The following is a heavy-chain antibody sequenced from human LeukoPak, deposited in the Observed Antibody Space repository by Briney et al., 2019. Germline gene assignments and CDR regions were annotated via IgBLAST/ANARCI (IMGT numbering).Heavy chain of an antibody. V-gene: IGHV3-9*01. CDR3: AKDRGDYYDSSSMDN. D-gene: IGHD3-22*01. Sequence: GGSLRLSCAASGFTFDDYAMHWVRQAPGKGLEWVSGISWNSGSIGYADSVKGRFTISRDNAKNSLYLQMNSLRAEDTALYYCAKDRGDYYDSSSMDNWGQGTLVTVSS. CDR1: GFTFDDYA. CDR2: ISWNSGSI. J-gene: IGHJ4*02.